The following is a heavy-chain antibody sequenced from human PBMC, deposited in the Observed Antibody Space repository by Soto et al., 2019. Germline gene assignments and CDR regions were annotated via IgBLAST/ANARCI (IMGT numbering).Heavy chain of an antibody. CDR2: VNPNNGDT. J-gene: IGHJ4*02. Sequence: QVQLVQSGAELKKPGASVKVSCKASGYTFSNCDMNWVRQSTGQGPEWIGWVNPNNGDTGYAQKFQGRVTLTTDISTTTAYMELTSLRSEDTAIYYCAKVSRKGSAIDFDYWGQGTLLTVSS. CDR3: AKVSRKGSAIDFDY. CDR1: GYTFSNCD. V-gene: IGHV1-8*01. D-gene: IGHD3-10*01.